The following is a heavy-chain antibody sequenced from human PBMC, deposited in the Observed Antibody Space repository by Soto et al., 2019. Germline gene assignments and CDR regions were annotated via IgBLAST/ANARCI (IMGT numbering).Heavy chain of an antibody. CDR2: MYSGGNT. J-gene: IGHJ5*02. Sequence: QLQLQESGPGLVKPSETLSLTCTVSGGSFSSSTYYWGWIRQPPGKGLEWIGSMYSGGNTYYNPSLKSRVTVSVDTSKNHFSLKLTSVTAAYTAMYYCARQPCYYGAWGQGTLVTVSS. V-gene: IGHV4-39*01. D-gene: IGHD2-15*01. CDR3: ARQPCYYGA. CDR1: GGSFSSSTYY.